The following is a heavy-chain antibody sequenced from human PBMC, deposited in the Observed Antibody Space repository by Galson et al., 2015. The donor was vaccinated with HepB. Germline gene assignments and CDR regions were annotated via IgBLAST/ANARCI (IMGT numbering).Heavy chain of an antibody. D-gene: IGHD3-16*02. CDR2: IIPIFGTA. J-gene: IGHJ4*02. CDR3: ATCPWGSYRYDY. V-gene: IGHV1-69*13. CDR1: GGTFSSYA. Sequence: SVKVSCKASGGTFSSYAISWVRQAPGQGLEWMGGIIPIFGTANYAQKFQGRVTITADESTSTAYMELSSLRSEDTAVYYCATCPWGSYRYDYWGQGTLVTVSS.